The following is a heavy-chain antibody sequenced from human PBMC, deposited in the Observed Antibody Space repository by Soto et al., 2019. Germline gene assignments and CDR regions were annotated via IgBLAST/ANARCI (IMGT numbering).Heavy chain of an antibody. CDR1: GGLFSSFA. CDR3: GRGGGPYVWFNEF. CDR2: IIPVFGTP. D-gene: IGHD3-10*01. J-gene: IGHJ4*02. Sequence: QEQLVQSGPEVKKPGSSVKVSCKDSGGLFSSFAISWVRQAPGQGLEWRGGIIPVFGTPTYAEKFQGRLTITADEATNTAYMELSSLRSGDTAVYYCGRGGGPYVWFNEFWGQGTLVTVSS. V-gene: IGHV1-69*01.